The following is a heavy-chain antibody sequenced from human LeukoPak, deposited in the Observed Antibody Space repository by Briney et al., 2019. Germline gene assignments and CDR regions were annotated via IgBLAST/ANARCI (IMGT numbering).Heavy chain of an antibody. CDR1: GFTFSSYG. Sequence: PGGSLRLSCAASGFTFSSYGMSWVRQAPGKGLEWVSAISGSGGSTYYADSVKGRFTISRDNSKNTLYLQMSSLRAEDTAIYYCAKDHRYSYGTDYWGQGTLVTVSS. D-gene: IGHD5-18*01. CDR2: ISGSGGST. V-gene: IGHV3-23*01. J-gene: IGHJ4*02. CDR3: AKDHRYSYGTDY.